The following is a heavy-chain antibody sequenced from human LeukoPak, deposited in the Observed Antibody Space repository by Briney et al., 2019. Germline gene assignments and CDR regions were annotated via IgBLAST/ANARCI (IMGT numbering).Heavy chain of an antibody. CDR3: AGDRPGTTYGFAH. D-gene: IGHD1-14*01. CDR1: GFIFSDYE. Sequence: GGSMRLSCVASGFIFSDYEMNWVRQAPGKGLEYISYISGSGNTMNYADSVKGRFIISRYNAKNSLHLQMNSLRVEDTAFYYCAGDRPGTTYGFAHWGQGTLVSVSS. V-gene: IGHV3-48*03. J-gene: IGHJ5*02. CDR2: ISGSGNTM.